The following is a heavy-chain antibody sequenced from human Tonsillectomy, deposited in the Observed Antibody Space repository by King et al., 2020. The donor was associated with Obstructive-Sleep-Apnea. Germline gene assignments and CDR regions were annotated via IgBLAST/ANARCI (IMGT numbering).Heavy chain of an antibody. J-gene: IGHJ2*01. CDR1: GGSISSYD. D-gene: IGHD6-13*01. Sequence: QLQESGPGLVKPSETLSLTCTVSGGSISSYDWSWIRQPPGKGLEWIGYIYYSGSTNYNPSLTSRGTISVDTSKNQFSLKLSSVTAADTAVYYCARTLSIAAAGTGWYFDLWGRGTLVTVSS. CDR2: IYYSGST. CDR3: ARTLSIAAAGTGWYFDL. V-gene: IGHV4-59*01.